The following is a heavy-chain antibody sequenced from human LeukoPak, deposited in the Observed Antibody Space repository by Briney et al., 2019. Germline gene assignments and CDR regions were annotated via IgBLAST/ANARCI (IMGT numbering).Heavy chain of an antibody. Sequence: GGSLRLSCAASEFTFTTYGMHWVRQAPGKGLEWVAFIYYDGSNIYYADYVKGRFTISRDISKNTLYLQMNGLRAEDTALYYCAPRRITGNYRYWGQGTLVTVSS. V-gene: IGHV3-30*02. J-gene: IGHJ4*02. CDR1: EFTFTTYG. D-gene: IGHD1-1*01. CDR3: APRRITGNYRY. CDR2: IYYDGSNI.